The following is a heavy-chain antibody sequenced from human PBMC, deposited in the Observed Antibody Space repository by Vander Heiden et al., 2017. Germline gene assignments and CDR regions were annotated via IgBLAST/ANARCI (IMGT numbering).Heavy chain of an antibody. V-gene: IGHV2-5*01. CDR2: IYWNDDK. CDR1: GFSLRTSGVG. J-gene: IGHJ4*02. CDR3: AHRGRGSSSWYQDY. D-gene: IGHD6-13*01. Sequence: QITLKESGPTLVKPTQTLTLTCTFSGFSLRTSGVGVGWIRQPPGKALEWLALIYWNDDKRYSPSRKSRLTITKDTSKNQVVRTMTKMDTVDTATYYCAHRGRGSSSWYQDYWGQGTLVTVSS.